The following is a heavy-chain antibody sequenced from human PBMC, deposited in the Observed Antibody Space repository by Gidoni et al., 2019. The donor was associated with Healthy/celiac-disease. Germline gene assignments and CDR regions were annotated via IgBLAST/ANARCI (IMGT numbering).Heavy chain of an antibody. V-gene: IGHV4-34*01. CDR3: ARGFWWNGTYFDY. CDR2: INHSGST. J-gene: IGHJ4*02. Sequence: QVQLQQWGAGLLKPSETLSLTCAVYGGSFSGYYWSWIRQPPGKGLEWIGEINHSGSTNYNPSLKSRVTISVDTSKNQFSLKLSSVTAADTAVYYCARGFWWNGTYFDYWGQGTLVTVSS. CDR1: GGSFSGYY. D-gene: IGHD1-1*01.